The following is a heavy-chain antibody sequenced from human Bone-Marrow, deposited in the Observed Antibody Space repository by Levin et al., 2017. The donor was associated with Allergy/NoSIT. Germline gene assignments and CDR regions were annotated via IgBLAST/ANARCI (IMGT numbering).Heavy chain of an antibody. V-gene: IGHV4-38-2*01. CDR3: ARVWGRTSTTCYSTYFDY. D-gene: IGHD2-2*01. Sequence: SETLSLTCGVSGYSISGGYFWGWIRQPRGKGLEWIGSIHHSGNTYYNPSLKSRVTMSVDTSQNQFSLNLSSVTAADTAVYYCARVWGRTSTTCYSTYFDYWGLGTPVTVSS. CDR1: GYSISGGYF. J-gene: IGHJ4*02. CDR2: IHHSGNT.